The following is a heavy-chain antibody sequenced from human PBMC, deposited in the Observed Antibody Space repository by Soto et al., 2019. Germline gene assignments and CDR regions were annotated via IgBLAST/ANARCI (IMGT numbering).Heavy chain of an antibody. CDR2: IHNSGTS. Sequence: SETLSLTCTVSGDTSTSYYWGWIRQAPGRGLEWIGHIHNSGTSTHNPSLNGRVTISIDMSKKQFSLKLTSLTSADTAVYYCARDFYDSVGYTWFDSWSQGTLVTVSS. D-gene: IGHD3-22*01. CDR1: GDTSTSYY. CDR3: ARDFYDSVGYTWFDS. V-gene: IGHV4-59*01. J-gene: IGHJ5*01.